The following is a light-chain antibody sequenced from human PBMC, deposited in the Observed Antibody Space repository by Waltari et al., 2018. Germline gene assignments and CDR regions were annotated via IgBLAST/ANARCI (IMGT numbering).Light chain of an antibody. CDR2: DDS. J-gene: IGLJ2*01. Sequence: QSALTQPASVSGSPGQSITISCTGSSCEVGGYNYVSWYQEHPSNAPNLMIYDDSNRPSGVSNRFAGSKSGSTASLTISGLQAEDEADYYCASFTGINTVVFGGGTKLTVL. CDR3: ASFTGINTVV. CDR1: SCEVGGYNY. V-gene: IGLV2-14*03.